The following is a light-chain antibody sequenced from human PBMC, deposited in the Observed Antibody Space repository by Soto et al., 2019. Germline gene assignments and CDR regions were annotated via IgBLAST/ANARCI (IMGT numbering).Light chain of an antibody. CDR1: SSDVGGYNY. V-gene: IGLV2-14*01. J-gene: IGLJ1*01. Sequence: QSALTQPASVSGSPGQSITISCTGTSSDVGGYNYVSWCQQHPGKAPKLMIYDVSNRPSGVSNRFSGSKSGNTASLTISGLQAEDEDDYYCSSYTSSSTLVVFGTGTKLTVL. CDR3: SSYTSSSTLVV. CDR2: DVS.